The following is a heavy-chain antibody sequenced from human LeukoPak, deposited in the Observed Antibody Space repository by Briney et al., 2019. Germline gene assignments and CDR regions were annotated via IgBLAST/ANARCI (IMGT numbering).Heavy chain of an antibody. CDR2: IYHSGST. J-gene: IGHJ4*02. CDR3: AREGYCSGGSCYSEHEDY. V-gene: IGHV4-38-2*02. D-gene: IGHD2-15*01. Sequence: SETLSLTCTVSGYSISSGYYWGWIRQPPGKGLEWIGSIYHSGSTYYNPSLKSRVTISVDTSKNQFSLKLSSVTAADTAVYYCAREGYCSGGSCYSEHEDYWGQGTLVTVSS. CDR1: GYSISSGYY.